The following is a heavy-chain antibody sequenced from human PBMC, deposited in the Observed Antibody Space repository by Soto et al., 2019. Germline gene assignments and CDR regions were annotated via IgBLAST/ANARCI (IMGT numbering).Heavy chain of an antibody. CDR2: IYYSGST. D-gene: IGHD3-9*01. CDR3: ASHNYDIWTGEHISPYWYFEL. V-gene: IGHV4-59*01. Sequence: QVQLQESGPGLVKPSETLSLTCTVSGGSISSYYWSWIRQPPGKGLEWIGYIYYSGSTNYNPSLKRRVHLSVHTSQNLLSLKPSSVTAAATAVYYCASHNYDIWTGEHISPYWYFELWGRGTLVTVSS. CDR1: GGSISSYY. J-gene: IGHJ2*01.